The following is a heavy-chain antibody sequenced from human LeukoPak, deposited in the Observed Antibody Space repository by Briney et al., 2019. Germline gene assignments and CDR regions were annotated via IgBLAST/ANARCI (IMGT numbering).Heavy chain of an antibody. D-gene: IGHD5-18*01. V-gene: IGHV4-34*01. CDR3: ARGQDTAMVADY. J-gene: IGHJ4*02. Sequence: KPSETLSLTCAVYGGPFSGYYWSWIRQPPGKGLEWIGEINHSGSTNYNPSLKSRVTISVDTSKNQFSLKLSSVTAADTAVYYCARGQDTAMVADYWGQGTLVTVSS. CDR1: GGPFSGYY. CDR2: INHSGST.